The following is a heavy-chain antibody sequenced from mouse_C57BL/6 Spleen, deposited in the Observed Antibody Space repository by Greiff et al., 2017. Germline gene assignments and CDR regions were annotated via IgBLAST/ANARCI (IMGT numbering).Heavy chain of an antibody. CDR3: ARLYGSFPTRGFDY. D-gene: IGHD1-1*01. V-gene: IGHV1-61*01. CDR1: GYTFTSYW. Sequence: QVQLQQPGAELVRPGSSVKLSCKASGYTFTSYWMDWVKQRPGQGLEWIGNIYPSDSETHYNQKFKDKATLTVDKSSSTAYMQLSSLPSEDSAVYYCARLYGSFPTRGFDYWGQGTTLTVSS. CDR2: IYPSDSET. J-gene: IGHJ2*01.